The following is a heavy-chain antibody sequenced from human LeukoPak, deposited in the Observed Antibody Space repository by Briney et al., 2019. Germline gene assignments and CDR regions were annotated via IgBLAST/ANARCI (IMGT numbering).Heavy chain of an antibody. J-gene: IGHJ4*02. CDR2: INPSGGST. Sequence: VASVKVSCKASGYTFTSYYMHWVRQAPGQGLEWMGIINPSGGSTSYAQKFQGRVTMTRDTSTSTVYMELSSLRSEDTAMYYCARSTFSIAARPRYFDYWGQGTLVTVSS. CDR3: ARSTFSIAARPRYFDY. D-gene: IGHD6-6*01. V-gene: IGHV1-46*01. CDR1: GYTFTSYY.